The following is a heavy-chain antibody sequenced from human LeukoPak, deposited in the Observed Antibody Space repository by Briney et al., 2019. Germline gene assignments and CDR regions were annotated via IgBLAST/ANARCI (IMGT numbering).Heavy chain of an antibody. CDR3: ARARPDSVGYYYILDS. D-gene: IGHD3-22*01. V-gene: IGHV4-61*02. CDR1: GGSINSRSYY. J-gene: IGHJ4*02. CDR2: IYSSGSI. Sequence: TLSLTCTVSGGSINSRSYYWSWIRQPAGLGLEWIGRIYSSGSINSNPSLRSRVTISLETSKNQFSLRLTSVTAADTAVYYCARARPDSVGYYYILDSWGQGTLVTVSS.